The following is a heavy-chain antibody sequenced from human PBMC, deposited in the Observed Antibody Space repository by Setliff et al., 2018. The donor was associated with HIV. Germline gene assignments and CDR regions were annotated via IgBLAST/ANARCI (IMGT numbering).Heavy chain of an antibody. CDR2: IYTSGST. CDR1: GGSMNDYY. V-gene: IGHV4-4*09. CDR3: ARHGNGPYGPFGDLLYFDY. D-gene: IGHD2-21*02. J-gene: IGHJ4*02. Sequence: ASETLSLTCTVSGGSMNDYYWSWIRQPPGKGLEWIGYIYTSGSTKYNPSLKSRVTISLDTSKNQFSLKLSSVTAADTAVYYCARHGNGPYGPFGDLLYFDYWGQGTLVTVSS.